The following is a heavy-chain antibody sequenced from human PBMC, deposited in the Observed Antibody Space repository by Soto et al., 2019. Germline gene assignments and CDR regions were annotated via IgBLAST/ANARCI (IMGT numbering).Heavy chain of an antibody. J-gene: IGHJ4*02. Sequence: QVQLVQSGAEVKKPASSVKVSCKAPGGTFSTYAISWVRQAPGQGLEWMGGIIPMFGTANYAQRLQDRVTITADECTNTVCMELSSLRSEDTALYFCASGIQLWLRRINNGYSGWGQGPLVTVSS. CDR3: ASGIQLWLRRINNGYSG. CDR2: IIPMFGTA. CDR1: GGTFSTYA. D-gene: IGHD5-18*01. V-gene: IGHV1-69*12.